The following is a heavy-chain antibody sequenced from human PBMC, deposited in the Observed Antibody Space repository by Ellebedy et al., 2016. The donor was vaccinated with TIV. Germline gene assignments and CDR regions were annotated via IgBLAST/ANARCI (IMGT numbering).Heavy chain of an antibody. Sequence: PGGSLRLSCPASGFTFSSYSMNWVRQAPGKGLEWVSSVSSSNSYIYYADSVKGRFTISRDNAKNSLYLQMTSRRAEDTAVYYCAKREGVRGEDYWGQGNLVTVSS. CDR2: VSSSNSYI. V-gene: IGHV3-21*01. CDR1: GFTFSSYS. CDR3: AKREGVRGEDY. J-gene: IGHJ4*02. D-gene: IGHD3-10*01.